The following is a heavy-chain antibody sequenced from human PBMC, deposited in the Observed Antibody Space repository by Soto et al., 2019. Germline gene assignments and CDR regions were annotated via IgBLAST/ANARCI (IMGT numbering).Heavy chain of an antibody. CDR3: SRGILV. Sequence: QVQLQESGPGLVKPSQTLSLTCTVSGGSINSGGYCWSWIRQHPGKGLDWIGCISYGGSTSYNPSLTIRVTISVDTSKTQFSLKLTSVTAADTAVYYCSRGILVWGQGALITVSS. D-gene: IGHD5-18*01. J-gene: IGHJ4*02. CDR1: GGSINSGGYC. CDR2: ISYGGST. V-gene: IGHV4-31*03.